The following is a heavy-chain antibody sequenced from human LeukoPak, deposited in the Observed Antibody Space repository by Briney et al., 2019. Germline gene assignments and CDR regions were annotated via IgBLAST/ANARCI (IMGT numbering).Heavy chain of an antibody. J-gene: IGHJ6*02. CDR2: LSYGGTNK. CDR1: GFTFSDYA. D-gene: IGHD3-10*01. V-gene: IGHV3-30-3*01. Sequence: GGSLRLSCAASGFTFSDYAMHWVRQAPGKGLEWVAVLSYGGTNKYYADSVKGRFTISRDNSKNTLYLQMNSLRAEDTAVYYCARPFNGYYYGSGLYGMDVWGQGTTVTVSS. CDR3: ARPFNGYYYGSGLYGMDV.